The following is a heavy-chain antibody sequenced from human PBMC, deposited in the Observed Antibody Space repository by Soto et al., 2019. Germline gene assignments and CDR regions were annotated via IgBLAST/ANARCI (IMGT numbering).Heavy chain of an antibody. J-gene: IGHJ3*02. CDR2: INPSGGST. CDR1: GYTFTSYY. V-gene: IGHV1-46*01. D-gene: IGHD3-22*01. CDR3: ARDLNYYDSSGYQTDAFDI. Sequence: ASVQVSCKASGYTFTSYYMHWVRQAPGQGLEWMGIINPSGGSTSYAQKFQGRVTMTRDTSTSTVYMELSSLRSEDTAVYYCARDLNYYDSSGYQTDAFDIWGQGTMVTVSS.